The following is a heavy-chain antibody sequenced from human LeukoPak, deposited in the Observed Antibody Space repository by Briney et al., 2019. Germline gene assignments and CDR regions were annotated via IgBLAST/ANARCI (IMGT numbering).Heavy chain of an antibody. D-gene: IGHD3-10*01. J-gene: IGHJ3*02. CDR3: AKDPPGDRDI. Sequence: GSLRLSCAASGFTFSNYWMHWVRQAPGKGLVWVSRINSDGINTSYADSVKGRFTISRDNAKNTLNLQMNSLRAEDTAVYYCAKDPPGDRDIWGQGTMVTVSS. CDR2: INSDGINT. CDR1: GFTFSNYW. V-gene: IGHV3-74*01.